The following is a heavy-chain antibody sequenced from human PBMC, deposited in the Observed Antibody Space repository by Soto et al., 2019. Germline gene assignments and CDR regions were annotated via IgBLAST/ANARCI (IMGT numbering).Heavy chain of an antibody. CDR3: AKGGWGLRDAFDI. V-gene: IGHV3-30*18. CDR2: ISYDGSNK. D-gene: IGHD1-26*01. CDR1: GFTFSSYG. J-gene: IGHJ3*02. Sequence: GGSLRLSCAASGFTFSSYGMHWVRQAPGKGLEWVAVISYDGSNKYYADSVKGRFTISRDNSKNTLYLQMNSLRAEDTAVYYCAKGGWGLRDAFDIWGQGTMVTVSS.